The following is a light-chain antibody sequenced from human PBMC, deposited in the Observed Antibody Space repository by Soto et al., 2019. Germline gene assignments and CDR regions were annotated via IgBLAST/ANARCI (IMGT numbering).Light chain of an antibody. V-gene: IGKV1-39*01. CDR1: QSISSY. Sequence: IQMTQSPSSLSASVRDRVTINCRASQSISSYLNWYQQKPGKAPKLLIYAASSLQSGVPSRFSGSGSGTDFTLTISSLQPEDFATYYCQQSYSTPSITFGQGTRLEI. CDR3: QQSYSTPSIT. CDR2: AAS. J-gene: IGKJ5*01.